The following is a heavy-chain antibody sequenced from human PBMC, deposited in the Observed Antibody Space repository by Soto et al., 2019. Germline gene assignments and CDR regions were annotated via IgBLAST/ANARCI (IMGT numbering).Heavy chain of an antibody. CDR2: INDDGDST. CDR1: EFLFSTYA. D-gene: IGHD2-21*02. V-gene: IGHV3-64D*08. Sequence: PGGSLRLSCSASEFLFSTYAMHWVRQAPGKGLEYISAINDDGDSTYYADSVKGRFTISRDNSKNTPYLQMSSLRPEDTAVYFCVRFGRVVETASDYWGQGTLVTVSS. CDR3: VRFGRVVETASDY. J-gene: IGHJ4*02.